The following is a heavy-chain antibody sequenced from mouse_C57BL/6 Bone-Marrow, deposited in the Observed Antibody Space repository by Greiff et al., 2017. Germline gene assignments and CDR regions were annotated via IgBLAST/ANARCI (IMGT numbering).Heavy chain of an antibody. Sequence: QVQLKESGPELVKPGASVKLSCKASGYTFTSYDINWVKQRPGQGLEWIGWIYPRDGSTKYNEEFKGKATLTVDTSSSTAYMELHSLTSEDAAVYFGARVEFDGSSVDWYFDVWGTGTTVTVSS. V-gene: IGHV1-85*01. CDR1: GYTFTSYD. J-gene: IGHJ1*03. CDR3: ARVEFDGSSVDWYFDV. D-gene: IGHD1-1*01. CDR2: IYPRDGST.